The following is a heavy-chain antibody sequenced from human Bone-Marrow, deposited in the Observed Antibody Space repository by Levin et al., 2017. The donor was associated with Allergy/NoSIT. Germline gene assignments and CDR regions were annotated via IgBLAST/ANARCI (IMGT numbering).Heavy chain of an antibody. D-gene: IGHD1-7*01. V-gene: IGHV4-31*03. Sequence: ASETLSLTCTVSGGSISSADYYWSWIRQHPGKGLEWIGNIFYTGKTNYNPALKSRLIISVDTSKNQFSLRLSSVTAADTAVYFCARAHTITGTAPYFDSWGQGTLVTVSS. J-gene: IGHJ4*02. CDR2: IFYTGKT. CDR1: GGSISSADYY. CDR3: ARAHTITGTAPYFDS.